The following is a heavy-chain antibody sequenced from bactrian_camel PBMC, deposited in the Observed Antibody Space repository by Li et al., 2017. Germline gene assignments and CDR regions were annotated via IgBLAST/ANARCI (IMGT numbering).Heavy chain of an antibody. V-gene: IGHV3S55*01. CDR1: GYAYVTNC. CDR3: AAAVGIPDLLRVGYLSARHYNY. CDR2: IERDGRT. Sequence: HVQLVESGGGSVQAGGSLRLSCAASGYAYVTNCVGWRRQAPGSECELVSTIERDGRTYYADSVKGRFTIYQDKAKNTIYLQMNSLKPEDTAMYYCAAAVGIPDLLRVGYLSARHYNYWGQGTQVTVS. D-gene: IGHD3*01. J-gene: IGHJ4*01.